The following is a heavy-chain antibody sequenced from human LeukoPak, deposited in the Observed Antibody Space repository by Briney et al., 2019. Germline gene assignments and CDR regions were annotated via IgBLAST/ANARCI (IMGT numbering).Heavy chain of an antibody. Sequence: GASVKVSCKASGYTFTSYGISWVRQAPGQGLEWMGWISAYNGNTNYAQKLQGRVTMTTDTSTSTAYMELRSLRSDDTAVYYCARALLPLYYCGSGSLDYWGQGTLVTVSS. V-gene: IGHV1-18*01. CDR2: ISAYNGNT. CDR1: GYTFTSYG. J-gene: IGHJ4*02. CDR3: ARALLPLYYCGSGSLDY. D-gene: IGHD3-10*01.